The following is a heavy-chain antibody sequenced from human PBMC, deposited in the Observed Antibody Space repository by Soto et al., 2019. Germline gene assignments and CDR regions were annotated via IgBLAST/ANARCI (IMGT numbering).Heavy chain of an antibody. J-gene: IGHJ6*02. Sequence: PRGSLRLSCEASGFTVSNAWMNWVRQAPGKGLEWVGRIKSKTDGGTTDYAAPVKGRFTISRDDSKNTLYLQMNSLKTEDTAVYYCTTLSITIFGVVLMDVWGQGTTVTVSS. D-gene: IGHD3-3*01. CDR2: IKSKTDGGTT. V-gene: IGHV3-15*07. CDR1: GFTVSNAW. CDR3: TTLSITIFGVVLMDV.